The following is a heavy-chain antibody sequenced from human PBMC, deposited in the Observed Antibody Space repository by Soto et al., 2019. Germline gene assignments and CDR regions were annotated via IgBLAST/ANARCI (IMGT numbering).Heavy chain of an antibody. D-gene: IGHD5-12*01. CDR3: ARVRRVDIVATANPGPVDY. CDR2: ISAYNGNT. V-gene: IGHV1-18*01. CDR1: GYTFTSYG. Sequence: QVQLVQSGAEVKKPGASVKVSCKASGYTFTSYGISWVRQAPGQGLEWMGWISAYNGNTNYAQKLQGRVTMTTDTYTSTAYMKLRSLRSDDTAVYYCARVRRVDIVATANPGPVDYWGQGTLVTVSS. J-gene: IGHJ4*02.